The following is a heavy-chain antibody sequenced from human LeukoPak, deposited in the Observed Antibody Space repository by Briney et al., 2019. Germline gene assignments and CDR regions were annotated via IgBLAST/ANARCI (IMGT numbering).Heavy chain of an antibody. CDR1: GFAFASYV. CDR3: AMVRGLDY. Sequence: PGRSLRLSCAASGFAFASYVMHWVRQAPGKGLEWVAFISYDGTNKYYADSVKGRFTISRDNSKNTLYLQMNSLRAEDTAVSYCAMVRGLDYWGQGTLVTVSS. CDR2: ISYDGTNK. D-gene: IGHD3-10*01. J-gene: IGHJ4*02. V-gene: IGHV3-30*03.